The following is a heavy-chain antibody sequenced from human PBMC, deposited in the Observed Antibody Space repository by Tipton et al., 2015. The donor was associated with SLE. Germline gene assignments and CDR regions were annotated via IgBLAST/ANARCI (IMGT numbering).Heavy chain of an antibody. CDR2: ISAYNGNT. CDR1: GYTFTSYG. CDR3: ARDHGWFGEYLEQYDYGGMDV. D-gene: IGHD3-10*01. Sequence: QLVQSGAEVKKPGASVKVSCKASGYTFTSYGISWVRQAPGQGLEWMGWISAYNGNTNYAQKLQGRVTMTTDTSTSTAYMELRSLRSVDTAVYYCARDHGWFGEYLEQYDYGGMDVWGQGTTVTVSS. J-gene: IGHJ6*02. V-gene: IGHV1-18*01.